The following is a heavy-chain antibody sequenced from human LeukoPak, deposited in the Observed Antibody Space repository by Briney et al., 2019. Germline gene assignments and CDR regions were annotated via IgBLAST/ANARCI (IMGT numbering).Heavy chain of an antibody. J-gene: IGHJ6*03. CDR3: ARTSSTYNYYMDV. CDR2: IYPGDSDT. CDR1: GYTFTSYW. Sequence: GESLKISCKGSGYTFTSYWIAWVRQMPGKGLEWMGAIYPGDSDTRYSPSFQGQVTISADKSISTAYLQWSGLKASDTAMYYCARTSSTYNYYMDVWGKGTTVTVSS. V-gene: IGHV5-51*01. D-gene: IGHD2-2*01.